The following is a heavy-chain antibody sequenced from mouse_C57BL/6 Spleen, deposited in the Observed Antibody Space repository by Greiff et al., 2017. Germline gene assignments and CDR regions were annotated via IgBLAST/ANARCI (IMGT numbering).Heavy chain of an antibody. J-gene: IGHJ4*01. CDR2: SDPNSGGT. V-gene: IGHV1-72*01. D-gene: IGHD1-1*01. CDR1: GYTFTSYW. Sequence: QVQLQQPGAELVKPGASVKLSCKASGYTFTSYWMHWVKQRPGRGLEWIGRSDPNSGGTKYNEKFKSKATLTVDKPSSTAYMQLSSLTSEDSAVYYCARRGTTVVHAMDYWGQGTSVTVSS. CDR3: ARRGTTVVHAMDY.